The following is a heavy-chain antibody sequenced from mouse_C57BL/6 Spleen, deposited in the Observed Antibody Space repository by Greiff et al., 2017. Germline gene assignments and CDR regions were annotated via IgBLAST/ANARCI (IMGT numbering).Heavy chain of an antibody. J-gene: IGHJ1*03. D-gene: IGHD2-5*01. CDR3: ARQGYYSNFWYFDV. CDR1: GYTFTTYP. CDR2: FHPYNDDT. V-gene: IGHV1-47*01. Sequence: QVQLKQSGAELVKPGASVKMSCKASGYTFTTYPIEWMKQNHGKSLEWIGNFHPYNDDTKYNEKFKGKATLTVEKSSSTVYLELSRLTSDDSAVYYCARQGYYSNFWYFDVWGTGTTVTVSS.